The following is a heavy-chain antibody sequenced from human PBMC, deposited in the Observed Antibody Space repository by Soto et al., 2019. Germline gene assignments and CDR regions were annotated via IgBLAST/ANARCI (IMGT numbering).Heavy chain of an antibody. CDR2: ISYDGSNK. J-gene: IGHJ5*02. Sequence: GGSLRLSCAASGFTFSSYGMHWVRQAPGRGLEWVAVISYDGSNKYYADSVKGRFTISRDNSKNTLYLQMNSLRAEDTAVYYCAKDPLFDPWGQGTLVTVSS. V-gene: IGHV3-30*18. CDR3: AKDPLFDP. CDR1: GFTFSSYG.